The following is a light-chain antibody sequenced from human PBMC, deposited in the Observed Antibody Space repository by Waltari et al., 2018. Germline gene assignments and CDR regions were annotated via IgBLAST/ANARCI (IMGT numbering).Light chain of an antibody. CDR1: QSVSTW. CDR2: RAS. Sequence: DIQMTQSPSTLSASVGERVTIPCRASQSVSTWLAWYQQKPGKAPTLLVYRASSYQNGVPSRFSASGSGAEFTLSINGLQPDDFATYYCQQYFTFPWTFGRGTKVEI. J-gene: IGKJ1*01. CDR3: QQYFTFPWT. V-gene: IGKV1-5*03.